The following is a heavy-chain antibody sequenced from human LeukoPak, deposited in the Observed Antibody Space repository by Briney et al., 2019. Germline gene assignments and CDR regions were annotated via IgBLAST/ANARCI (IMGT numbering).Heavy chain of an antibody. CDR1: GFTFSSYA. CDR3: AKGGYSYAQGYFDY. V-gene: IGHV3-23*01. D-gene: IGHD5-18*01. Sequence: SGGFLRLSCAASGFTFSSYAMSWVRQAPGKGLEWVSAISGSGGSTYYADSVKGRFTISRDNSKNTLYLQMNSLRAEDTAVYYCAKGGYSYAQGYFDYWGQGTLVTVSS. J-gene: IGHJ4*02. CDR2: ISGSGGST.